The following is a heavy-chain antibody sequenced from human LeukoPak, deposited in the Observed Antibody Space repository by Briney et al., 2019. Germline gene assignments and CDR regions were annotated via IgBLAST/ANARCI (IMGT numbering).Heavy chain of an antibody. Sequence: PGGSLRLSCAASGFTFSNAWMSWVRQAPGKGLEWVGRIKSKTGGGTTDYAAPVKGRFTISRDDSKNTLYLQMNSLKTEDTAVYYCTRQLELVYWGQGTLVTVSS. CDR3: TRQLELVY. CDR2: IKSKTGGGTT. J-gene: IGHJ4*02. V-gene: IGHV3-15*01. D-gene: IGHD1-1*01. CDR1: GFTFSNAW.